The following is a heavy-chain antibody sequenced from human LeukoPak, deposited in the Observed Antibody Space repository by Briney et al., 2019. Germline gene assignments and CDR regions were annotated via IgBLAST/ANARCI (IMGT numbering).Heavy chain of an antibody. Sequence: GGSLRLPCAASGFTFRNYGMHWVRLAPGKGLEWVAFIRYDGSIKYYVDSVKGRFTASRDNSKNTLYLQMNSLRAEDTAVYYCAKDVNVGGDYFDYWGQGTLVTVSS. V-gene: IGHV3-30*02. J-gene: IGHJ4*02. CDR3: AKDVNVGGDYFDY. D-gene: IGHD3-10*01. CDR1: GFTFRNYG. CDR2: IRYDGSIK.